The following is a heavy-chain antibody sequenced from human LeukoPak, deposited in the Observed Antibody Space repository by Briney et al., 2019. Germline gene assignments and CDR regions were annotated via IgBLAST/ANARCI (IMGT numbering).Heavy chain of an antibody. J-gene: IGHJ4*02. CDR2: IIPILGIA. V-gene: IGHV1-69*04. Sequence: SVQVSCKASGGTFSSYAISWVRQAPGQGLEWMGRIIPILGIANYAQKFQGRVTTTADKSTSTAYMELSSLRSEDTAVYYCARDSSGSDYWGQGTLVTVSS. D-gene: IGHD6-19*01. CDR3: ARDSSGSDY. CDR1: GGTFSSYA.